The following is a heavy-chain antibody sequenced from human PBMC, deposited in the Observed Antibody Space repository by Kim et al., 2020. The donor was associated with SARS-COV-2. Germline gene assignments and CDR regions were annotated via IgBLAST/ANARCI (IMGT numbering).Heavy chain of an antibody. CDR2: ISYDGSNK. CDR1: GFTFSSYA. Sequence: GGSLRLSCAASGFTFSSYAMHWVRQAPGKGLEWVAVISYDGSNKYYADSVKGRFTISRDNSKNTLYLQMNSLRAEDTAVYYCARAGYTSGWGGDYFQHWGQGTLVTVSS. V-gene: IGHV3-30-3*01. J-gene: IGHJ1*01. D-gene: IGHD6-19*01. CDR3: ARAGYTSGWGGDYFQH.